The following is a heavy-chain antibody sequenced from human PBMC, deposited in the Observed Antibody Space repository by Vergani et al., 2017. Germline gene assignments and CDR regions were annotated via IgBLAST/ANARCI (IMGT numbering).Heavy chain of an antibody. CDR1: GYTFTGYY. D-gene: IGHD5-12*01. V-gene: IGHV1-2*02. Sequence: QVQLVQSGAEVKKPGASVKVSCKASGYTFTGYYLHWVRQAPGQGLEWMGWINPNSGDTNYAQKFQGRVTMTRDTSISTTYMELSRLRSDDTAMYYCARDKVTAARCIVATMGYWGQGTLVTVSS. J-gene: IGHJ4*02. CDR3: ARDKVTAARCIVATMGY. CDR2: INPNSGDT.